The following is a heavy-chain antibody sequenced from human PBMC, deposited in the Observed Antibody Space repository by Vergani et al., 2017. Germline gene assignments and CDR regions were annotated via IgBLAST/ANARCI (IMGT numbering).Heavy chain of an antibody. V-gene: IGHV4-61*02. CDR3: ARSRPDCTSGSCPAI. CDR2: IHTGGST. CDR1: GESIRSGSHY. D-gene: IGHD2-15*01. J-gene: IGHJ4*02. Sequence: QVKLQESGPGLLKPSQTLSLTCTVSGESIRSGSHYWSWIRQPAGKGPEWIGHIHTGGSTDLNPSFKSRVSISVDTSKSQFSLKLNSVTVADTAVYYCARSRPDCTSGSCPAIWVQGTLVTVSS.